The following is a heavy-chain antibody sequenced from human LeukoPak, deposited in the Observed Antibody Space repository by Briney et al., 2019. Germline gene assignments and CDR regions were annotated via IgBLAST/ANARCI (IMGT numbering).Heavy chain of an antibody. CDR1: GFTFDDYA. Sequence: GGSLRLSCAASGFTFDDYAMTWVRQAPGKGLEWVSSISSSSSYIYYADSVKGRFTISRDNAKNSLYLQMNSLRAEDTAVYYCAGDLTFISGGGVAAHAPAWGQGTLVTVSS. J-gene: IGHJ5*02. D-gene: IGHD3-16*01. V-gene: IGHV3-21*01. CDR3: AGDLTFISGGGVAAHAPA. CDR2: ISSSSSYI.